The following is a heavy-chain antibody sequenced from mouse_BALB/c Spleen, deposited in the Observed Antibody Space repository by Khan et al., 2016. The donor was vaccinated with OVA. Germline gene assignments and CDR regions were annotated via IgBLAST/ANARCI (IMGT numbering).Heavy chain of an antibody. Sequence: QVQLKQSGPGLVAPSQTLSLTCTVSGFSLSRYNIHWVRQPPGKGLEWLGMIWGGGDTDYNSTLKSRLTISKDNSKSQLFLQVNSLKTDDSAMYYSARALYRYDGYYALDYWGQGTSVTVSA. D-gene: IGHD2-14*01. V-gene: IGHV2-6-4*01. CDR1: GFSLSRYN. CDR2: IWGGGDT. CDR3: ARALYRYDGYYALDY. J-gene: IGHJ4*01.